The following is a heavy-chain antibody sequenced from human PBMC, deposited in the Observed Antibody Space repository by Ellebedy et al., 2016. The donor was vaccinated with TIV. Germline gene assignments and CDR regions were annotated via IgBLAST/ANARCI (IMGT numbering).Heavy chain of an antibody. CDR1: GGTMINYY. V-gene: IGHV4-59*01. CDR3: ARSSAGGFDYWYFDL. Sequence: MPSETLSLTCTVSGGTMINYYWSLVRQRPEKGLEWIAYVYYTGRTNYNPYLGSRVTISLDTSKRQFSLNLRSLTAADTAVYYCARSSAGGFDYWYFDLWGRGTLVTVSS. CDR2: VYYTGRT. D-gene: IGHD6-19*01. J-gene: IGHJ2*01.